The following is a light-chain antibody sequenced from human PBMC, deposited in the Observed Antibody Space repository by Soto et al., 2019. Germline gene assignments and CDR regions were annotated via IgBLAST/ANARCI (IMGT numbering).Light chain of an antibody. Sequence: SYELTQPPSVSVAPGQTARIPCGGNNIGSKSVPWYQQKPGQAPVLVVFDDNDRPSGIPERFSGSNSGNTATLTISRVEAGDEADYYCQVWDSSSDHVVFGGGTKLTVL. CDR1: NIGSKS. J-gene: IGLJ2*01. CDR3: QVWDSSSDHVV. CDR2: DDN. V-gene: IGLV3-21*02.